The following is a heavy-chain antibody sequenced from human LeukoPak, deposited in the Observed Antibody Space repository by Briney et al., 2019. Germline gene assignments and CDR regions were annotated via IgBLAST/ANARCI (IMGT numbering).Heavy chain of an antibody. V-gene: IGHV3-66*01. D-gene: IGHD6-13*01. J-gene: IGHJ4*02. CDR2: IYSGGST. Sequence: GGSLRLSCAASGFTVSSNYMSWVRQAPGKGLEWVSVIYSGGSTYYADSVKGRFTISRDNSKNTLYLQMNSLRAEDTAVYYCARDYLLTYSSRWYSDYCGQGTLVTVSS. CDR3: ARDYLLTYSSRWYSDY. CDR1: GFTVSSNY.